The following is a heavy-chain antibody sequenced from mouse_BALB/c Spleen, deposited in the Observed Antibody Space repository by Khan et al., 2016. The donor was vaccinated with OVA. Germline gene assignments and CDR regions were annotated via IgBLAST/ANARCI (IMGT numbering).Heavy chain of an antibody. D-gene: IGHD1-1*01. J-gene: IGHJ3*01. CDR1: GYTFTSYW. Sequence: VPLKQSGAELVKPGASVKLSCKASGYTFTSYWMHWVKQRPGQGLEWIGEIDPSDSYSNYNQNFKGKATLTIDKSSSTAYMQLSSLTSEDSVVYYCARSYYYGSSTWIAYWGQGTLVTVSA. CDR2: IDPSDSYS. CDR3: ARSYYYGSSTWIAY. V-gene: IGHV1-69*02.